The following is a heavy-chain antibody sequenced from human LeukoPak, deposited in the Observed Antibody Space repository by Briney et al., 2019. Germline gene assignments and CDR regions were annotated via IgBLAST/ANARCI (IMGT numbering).Heavy chain of an antibody. CDR2: ITGSGGNT. CDR3: VVWGEDRSGHRFDF. Sequence: GGSLRLSCAASGFSFSNYVMTWVRQAPGKGLEWVSVITGSGGNTYYAESVKGRFTISRDNSKNTLYLQMNGLRVEDTAVYYCVVWGEDRSGHRFDFWGQGTLVTVSS. J-gene: IGHJ4*02. D-gene: IGHD3-22*01. V-gene: IGHV3-23*01. CDR1: GFSFSNYV.